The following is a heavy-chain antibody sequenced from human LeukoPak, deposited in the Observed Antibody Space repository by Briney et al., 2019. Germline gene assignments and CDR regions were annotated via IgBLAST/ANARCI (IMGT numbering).Heavy chain of an antibody. CDR3: ARAGGYDLSFDP. J-gene: IGHJ5*02. D-gene: IGHD5-12*01. Sequence: SETLSLTCTVSGGSISSYYWSWIRQPPGKGLEWIGYIYYSGSTNYNPSLKSRVTISVDTSKNQFSLKLSSVTAADTAVYYCARAGGYDLSFDPWGQGTLVTVSS. CDR2: IYYSGST. V-gene: IGHV4-59*01. CDR1: GGSISSYY.